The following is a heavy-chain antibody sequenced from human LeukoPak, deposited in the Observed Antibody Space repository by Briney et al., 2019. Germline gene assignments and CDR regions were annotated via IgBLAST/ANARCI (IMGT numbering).Heavy chain of an antibody. V-gene: IGHV1-2*06. CDR1: GYTFSDYY. CDR2: INPNSGGA. D-gene: IGHD4-11*01. CDR3: ARASYGNNQTHFDY. J-gene: IGHJ4*02. Sequence: ASVKVSCKASGYTFSDYYIHWVRQAPGQGLQWMGRINPNSGGADYAQNFQGRVTMTRDTSTNTVYMQLIWLRSDDAAVYYCARASYGNNQTHFDYWGQGTLVTVSS.